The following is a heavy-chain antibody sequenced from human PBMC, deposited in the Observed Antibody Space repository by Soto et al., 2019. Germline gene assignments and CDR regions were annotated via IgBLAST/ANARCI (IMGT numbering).Heavy chain of an antibody. J-gene: IGHJ4*02. V-gene: IGHV3-74*01. CDR1: GFTFSPFW. CDR3: ARGSNHFDY. D-gene: IGHD4-4*01. Sequence: EVQLVESGGGLVQPGGSLRLSCAASGFTFSPFWMHWVRQVPGKGPVWVARINSDGNSTSYADSVKGRFTISRDNAKNTLYLQMNSLRAEDTAVYYCARGSNHFDYWGQGTLVTVSS. CDR2: INSDGNST.